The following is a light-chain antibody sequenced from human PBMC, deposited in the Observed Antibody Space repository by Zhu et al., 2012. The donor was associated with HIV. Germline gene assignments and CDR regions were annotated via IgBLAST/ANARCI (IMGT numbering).Light chain of an antibody. Sequence: IVLTQSPATLSLSPGERATVSCRASRSVRSFLAWYQQKPGQAPRLLIYDTSKRATGIPARFSGSGSGTDFTLSISSLEPEDSAVYYCQQRTIWPPTFGQGTRVEIK. J-gene: IGKJ1*01. V-gene: IGKV3-11*01. CDR2: DTS. CDR1: RSVRSF. CDR3: QQRTIWPPT.